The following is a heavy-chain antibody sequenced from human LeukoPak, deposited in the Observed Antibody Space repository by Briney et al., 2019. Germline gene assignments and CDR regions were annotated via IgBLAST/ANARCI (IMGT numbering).Heavy chain of an antibody. CDR3: ATHYGSGVPGAFDI. CDR1: GYTFTSYD. CDR2: MNPNSGNT. V-gene: IGHV1-8*01. J-gene: IGHJ3*02. Sequence: ASVKVSCKASGYTFTSYDINWVRQASGQGLEWMGWMNPNSGNTGYAQKFQGRVTMTRNTSISTAYMELSSLRSEDTAVYYCATHYGSGVPGAFDIWGQGTMVTVSS. D-gene: IGHD3-10*01.